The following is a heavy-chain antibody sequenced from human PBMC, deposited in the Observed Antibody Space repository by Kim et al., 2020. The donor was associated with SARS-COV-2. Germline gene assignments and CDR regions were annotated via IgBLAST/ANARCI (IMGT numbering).Heavy chain of an antibody. CDR3: SRGGRITMSQVTPMACDY. CDR1: GYTFINYG. CDR2: SSANNGNT. D-gene: IGHD3-22*01. Sequence: ASVKVSCKASGYTFINYGINWVRQAPAQEVERTGWSSANNGNTNLAQMVQGRVTMTTATTTSTADMELRSLISDDTDVYFFSRGGRITMSQVTPMACDYWGQGNLATVSS. V-gene: IGHV1-18*01. J-gene: IGHJ4*02.